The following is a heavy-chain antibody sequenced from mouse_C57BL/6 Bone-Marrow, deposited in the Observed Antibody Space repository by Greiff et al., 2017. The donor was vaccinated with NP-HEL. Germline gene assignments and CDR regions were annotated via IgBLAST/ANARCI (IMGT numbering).Heavy chain of an antibody. D-gene: IGHD1-1*01. CDR2: IDPSDSYT. J-gene: IGHJ4*01. Sequence: QVQLQQPGAELVMPGASVKLSCKASGYTFTSYWMHWVKQRPGQGLEWIGEIDPSDSYTNYNQKFKGTSTLTVDKSSRTPYMQRSSLTSDDYSVYYCEREVTVVADYYAMDYWGQGTAVTVSS. CDR3: EREVTVVADYYAMDY. CDR1: GYTFTSYW. V-gene: IGHV1-69*01.